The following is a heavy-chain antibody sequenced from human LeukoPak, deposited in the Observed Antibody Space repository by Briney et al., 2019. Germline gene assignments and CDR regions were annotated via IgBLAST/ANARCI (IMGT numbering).Heavy chain of an antibody. CDR3: ASGQIKIAAAARDSWFDP. Sequence: GGSLRLSCAASGFTFSSYAMSWVRQAPGKGLEWVSAISGSGGSTYYADSVKGRFTISRDNSKNTLYPQMNSLRAEDTAVYYCASGQIKIAAAARDSWFDPWGQGTLVTVSS. V-gene: IGHV3-23*01. D-gene: IGHD6-13*01. J-gene: IGHJ5*02. CDR1: GFTFSSYA. CDR2: ISGSGGST.